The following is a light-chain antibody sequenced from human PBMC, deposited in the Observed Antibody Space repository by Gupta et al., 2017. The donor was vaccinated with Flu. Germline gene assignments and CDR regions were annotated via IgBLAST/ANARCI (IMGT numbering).Light chain of an antibody. V-gene: IGLV2-11*01. CDR2: DVS. CDR3: CSYAGSYSYV. CDR1: SSDVGGYNY. Sequence: QSALTQPRSVSGSPGQSVTISCTGTSSDVGGYNYVSWYQQHPGKAPKLMIYDVSKRPSGVPDRCSGSKSGNTASLTISGLQAEDEAEYYCCSYAGSYSYVVGTGSKVTVL. J-gene: IGLJ1*01.